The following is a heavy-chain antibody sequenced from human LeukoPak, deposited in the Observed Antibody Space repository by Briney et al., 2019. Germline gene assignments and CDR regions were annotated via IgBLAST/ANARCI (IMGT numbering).Heavy chain of an antibody. CDR1: GGSFSGYY. V-gene: IGHV4-34*01. D-gene: IGHD6-19*01. J-gene: IGHJ4*02. CDR3: ARGLAVAGTG. CDR2: INHSGST. Sequence: PSETLSLTCAVYGGSFSGYYWSWIRQPPGKGLEWIGEINHSGSTNYNPSLKSRVTISVDTSKNQFSLKLSSVTAADTAVYYCARGLAVAGTGWGQGTLVTVSS.